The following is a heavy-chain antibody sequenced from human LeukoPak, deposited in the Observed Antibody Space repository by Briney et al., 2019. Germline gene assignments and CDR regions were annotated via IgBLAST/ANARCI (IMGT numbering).Heavy chain of an antibody. CDR2: IYTSGST. V-gene: IGHV4-4*07. CDR3: ARDGPVRQSRPRVPTNWFDP. CDR1: GGSISSYY. Sequence: SETLSLTCTVSGGSISSYYWSWIRQPAGKGLEWIGRIYTSGSTNYNPSLKSRVTMSVDTSKNQFTLKLSSVTAADTAVYYCARDGPVRQSRPRVPTNWFDPWGQGTLVTVSS. J-gene: IGHJ5*02. D-gene: IGHD4/OR15-4a*01.